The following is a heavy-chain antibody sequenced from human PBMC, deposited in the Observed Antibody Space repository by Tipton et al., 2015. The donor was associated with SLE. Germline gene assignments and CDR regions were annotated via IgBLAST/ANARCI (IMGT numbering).Heavy chain of an antibody. Sequence: TLSLTCTVSGDSVSNTDYYWGWFRQPPGKGLEWIGYVYDRGSTNYNPSLKSRVTISADTSRNQIALKLNSVTAADTAVYYCARGFRPYYFDPWGQGTLVTVSS. CDR3: ARGFRPYYFDP. D-gene: IGHD2-21*01. CDR2: VYDRGST. J-gene: IGHJ4*02. CDR1: GDSVSNTDYY. V-gene: IGHV4-61*08.